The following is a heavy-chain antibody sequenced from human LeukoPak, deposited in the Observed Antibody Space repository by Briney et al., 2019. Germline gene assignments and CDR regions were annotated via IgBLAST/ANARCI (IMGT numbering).Heavy chain of an antibody. D-gene: IGHD3-22*01. CDR3: ATSGGYWSVFDH. Sequence: SVKVSCKTSGGTFSNYTINWVRQAPGQGLEWMGRLIPIFGTTNYGQRFRDRVTITTDESTSTAYMELSSLRSDDTAVYYCATSGGYWSVFDHWGQGTLVTVSS. CDR1: GGTFSNYT. CDR2: LIPIFGTT. V-gene: IGHV1-69*05. J-gene: IGHJ5*02.